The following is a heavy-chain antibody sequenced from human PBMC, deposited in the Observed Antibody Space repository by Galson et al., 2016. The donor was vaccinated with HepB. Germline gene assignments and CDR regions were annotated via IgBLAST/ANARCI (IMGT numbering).Heavy chain of an antibody. J-gene: IGHJ3*02. CDR1: GGSISSYY. CDR2: IYYSGST. Sequence: SETLSLTCTVSGGSISSYYWSWIRQPPGKGLEWIGYIYYSGSTNYNPSLKSRVTISVDTSKNQFSPTLSSVTAADTAVYYCARLVRGVRARAFDIWGQGTMVTVSS. CDR3: ARLVRGVRARAFDI. D-gene: IGHD3-10*01. V-gene: IGHV4-59*01.